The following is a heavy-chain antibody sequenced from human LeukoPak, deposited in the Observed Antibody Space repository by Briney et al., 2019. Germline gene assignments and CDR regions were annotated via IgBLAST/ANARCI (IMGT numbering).Heavy chain of an antibody. CDR3: ARDWGRDGYNPLDY. CDR2: IWYDGSNK. D-gene: IGHD5-24*01. J-gene: IGHJ4*02. Sequence: GGSLRLSCAASGFIFSSYGMHWVRQAPGKGLEWVAVIWYDGSNKYYADSVKGRSTISRDNSKNKLYLQMNSLRAEDTAVYYCARDWGRDGYNPLDYWGQGTLVTVSS. CDR1: GFIFSSYG. V-gene: IGHV3-33*01.